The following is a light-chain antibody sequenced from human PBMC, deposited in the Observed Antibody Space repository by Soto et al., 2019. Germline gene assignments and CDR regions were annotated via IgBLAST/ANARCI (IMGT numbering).Light chain of an antibody. Sequence: EIVMTQSPATLSVSPGERATLSCRASQSVSSNLAWYQQKPGQAPRLLIYGASTRATGIPARFSGSGSGTEFTLTISSLQSEDFEVYYCQQYNNWPYTFGQGNKLEIK. CDR2: GAS. J-gene: IGKJ2*01. CDR3: QQYNNWPYT. CDR1: QSVSSN. V-gene: IGKV3-15*01.